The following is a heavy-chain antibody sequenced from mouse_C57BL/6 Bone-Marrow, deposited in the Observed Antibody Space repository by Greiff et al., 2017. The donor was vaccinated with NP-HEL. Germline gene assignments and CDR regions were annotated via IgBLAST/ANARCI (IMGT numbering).Heavy chain of an antibody. CDR3: ARAYGSSYGYYFDY. D-gene: IGHD1-1*01. CDR1: GFSLTSYG. CDR2: IWSGGST. Sequence: QVQLQQSGPGLVQPSQSLSITCTVSGFSLTSYGVHWVRQSPGKGLEWLGVIWSGGSTDYTAAFISRLSISKDNSKSQVFFKMNSLQADDTAIYYCARAYGSSYGYYFDYWGQGTTLTVSS. J-gene: IGHJ2*01. V-gene: IGHV2-2*01.